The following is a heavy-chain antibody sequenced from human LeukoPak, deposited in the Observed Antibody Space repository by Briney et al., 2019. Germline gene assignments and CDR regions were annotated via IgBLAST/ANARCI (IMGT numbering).Heavy chain of an antibody. CDR1: GGSFSGYY. V-gene: IGHV4-34*01. J-gene: IGHJ5*02. CDR3: ARVPWFDP. Sequence: SETLSLTCAVCGGSFSGYYWSGRRLPPGKGVEWGGEVNRSGSTNYNPSLKSRVTISVDTSKNHFSLKLSSVAAADTAVYYCARVPWFDPWGQGTLVTVSS. CDR2: VNRSGST.